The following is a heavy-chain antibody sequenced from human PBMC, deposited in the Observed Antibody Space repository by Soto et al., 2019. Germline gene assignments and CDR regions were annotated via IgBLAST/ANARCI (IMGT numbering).Heavy chain of an antibody. D-gene: IGHD3-16*01. CDR2: ISYDGGNK. J-gene: IGHJ6*02. V-gene: IGHV3-30*18. CDR1: GFTFSSYG. CDR3: AKVMITFGGSRYGLDV. Sequence: QVQLVESGGGVVQPGRSLRLSCAASGFTFSSYGIHWVRQAPGKGLEWVAFISYDGGNKYYADSVKGRFTISRDNSKNTLFLQMNSLRAEDTAVYYCAKVMITFGGSRYGLDVWGQGTKVTVSS.